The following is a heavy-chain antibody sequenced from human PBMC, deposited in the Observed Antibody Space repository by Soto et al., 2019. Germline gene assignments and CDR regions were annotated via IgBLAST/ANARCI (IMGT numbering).Heavy chain of an antibody. CDR1: GFTVSSNY. V-gene: IGHV3-66*01. CDR2: IYSGGST. CDR3: ARDEAATAGWFDP. J-gene: IGHJ5*02. D-gene: IGHD2-15*01. Sequence: EVQLVESGGGLVQPGGSLRLSCAASGFTVSSNYMSWVRQAPGKGLEWVSVIYSGGSTYYADSVKGRFTISRYNSKNTLYLQMNSLRAEDTAVYYCARDEAATAGWFDPWGQGTLVTVSS.